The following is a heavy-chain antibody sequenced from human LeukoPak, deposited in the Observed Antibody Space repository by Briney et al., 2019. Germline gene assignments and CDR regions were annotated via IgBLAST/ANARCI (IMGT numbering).Heavy chain of an antibody. CDR3: ARQSNDAFDI. Sequence: SETLSLTCTVSGGSISSYYWSWIRQPPGKGLEWIGYIYYSGSTNYNPSLKSRVTISVDTSKNQFSLKLSSVTAADTAVYYCARQSNDAFDIWGQGTMVTVSS. V-gene: IGHV4-59*08. CDR2: IYYSGST. J-gene: IGHJ3*02. D-gene: IGHD4/OR15-4a*01. CDR1: GGSISSYY.